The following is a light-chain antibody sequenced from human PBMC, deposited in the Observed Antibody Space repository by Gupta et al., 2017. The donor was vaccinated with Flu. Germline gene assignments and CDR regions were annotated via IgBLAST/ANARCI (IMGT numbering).Light chain of an antibody. CDR1: ASVDTH. CDR2: DVS. J-gene: IGKJ2*02. V-gene: IGKV3-11*01. CDR3: QQRMCGHDFRWT. Sequence: ESLLTQSPDTLSLSPGERATLSCRASASVDTHFLWFQQKPGQPPRLLMYDVSKRASAVTDRFSGSGDGTEVTLTITSLELEDFGIYYCQQRMCGHDFRWTFGQGTRLEIK.